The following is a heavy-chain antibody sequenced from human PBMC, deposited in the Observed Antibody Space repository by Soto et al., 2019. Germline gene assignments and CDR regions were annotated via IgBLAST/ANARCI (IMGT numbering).Heavy chain of an antibody. CDR1: GGSFSGYY. D-gene: IGHD2-2*01. CDR3: ADRCSSTCCYVSD. V-gene: IGHV4-34*01. CDR2: INHSGST. J-gene: IGHJ4*02. Sequence: QVQLQQWGAGLLKPSETLSLTCAVYGGSFSGYYWSWIRQPPGKGLEWIGEINHSGSTNYNPSLKSRVTISVDTSKNQFSLKLSSVTAADTAVYYCADRCSSTCCYVSDWGQGTLVTVSS.